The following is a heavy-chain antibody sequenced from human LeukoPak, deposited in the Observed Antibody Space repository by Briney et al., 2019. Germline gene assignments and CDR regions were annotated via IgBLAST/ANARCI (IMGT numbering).Heavy chain of an antibody. D-gene: IGHD5-12*01. CDR1: GFTFS. CDR3: LRDPYEAY. Sequence: GGSLRLSCSASGFTFSMHWVRQAPGKGLEYVSAISSNGGSTYYADSVKGRFSISRDNSKNTLYLQMNSLRADDTAVYYCLRDPYEAYWGQGTLVTVSS. J-gene: IGHJ4*02. V-gene: IGHV3-64*04. CDR2: ISSNGGST.